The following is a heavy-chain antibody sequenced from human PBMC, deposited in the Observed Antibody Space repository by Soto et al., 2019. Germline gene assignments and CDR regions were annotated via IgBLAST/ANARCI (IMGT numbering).Heavy chain of an antibody. CDR2: IIPIFGTA. J-gene: IGHJ6*02. D-gene: IGHD5-12*01. CDR1: GGTFSSYA. V-gene: IGHV1-69*13. CDR3: ASLSNLLYSGYVDYFYYGMDV. Sequence: ASVKVSCKASGGTFSSYAISWVRQAPGQGLEWMGGIIPIFGTANYAQKFQGKVTITADESTSTAYMGLSSLRPADTAVYYCASLSNLLYSGYVDYFYYGMDVWGQGTTVTVSS.